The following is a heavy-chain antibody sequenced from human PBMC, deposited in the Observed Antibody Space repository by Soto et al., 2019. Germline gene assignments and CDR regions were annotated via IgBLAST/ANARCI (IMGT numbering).Heavy chain of an antibody. CDR1: GFTFSSYE. J-gene: IGHJ4*02. CDR3: ARDLVVVPAAVSDY. CDR2: ISSSGSTI. D-gene: IGHD2-2*01. Sequence: GGSLRLSCAASGFTFSSYEMNWVRQAPGKGLEWVPYISSSGSTIYYADSVKGRFTISRDNAKNSLYLQMNSLRAEDTAVYYCARDLVVVPAAVSDYWGQGTLVTVSS. V-gene: IGHV3-48*03.